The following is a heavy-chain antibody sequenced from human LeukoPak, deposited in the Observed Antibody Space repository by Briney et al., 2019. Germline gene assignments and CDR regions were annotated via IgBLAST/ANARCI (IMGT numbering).Heavy chain of an antibody. D-gene: IGHD6-13*01. J-gene: IGHJ4*02. Sequence: SETLSLTCAVYGGSFSGYYWSWIRQPPGKGLEWIGEINHSGSTNYNPSLKSRVTISVDTSKNQFSLKLSSVTAADMAVYYCASWLAGYSSSWYDYWGQGTLVTVSS. CDR3: ASWLAGYSSSWYDY. CDR1: GGSFSGYY. V-gene: IGHV4-34*01. CDR2: INHSGST.